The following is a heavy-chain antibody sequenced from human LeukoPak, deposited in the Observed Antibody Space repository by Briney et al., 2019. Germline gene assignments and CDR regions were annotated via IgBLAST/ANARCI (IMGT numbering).Heavy chain of an antibody. CDR1: GGTFSSYA. Sequence: ASVKVSCKASGGTFSSYAISWVRQAPGQGLEWMGGIIPIFGTANYAQKFQGRVTITTDESTSTAYMELSSLRSEDTAVYYCARTPNYYDSSGYYATPFNYFDYWGQGTLVTVSS. D-gene: IGHD3-22*01. CDR3: ARTPNYYDSSGYYATPFNYFDY. V-gene: IGHV1-69*05. J-gene: IGHJ4*02. CDR2: IIPIFGTA.